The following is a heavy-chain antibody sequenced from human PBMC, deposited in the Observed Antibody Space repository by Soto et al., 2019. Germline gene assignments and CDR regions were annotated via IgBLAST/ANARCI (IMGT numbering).Heavy chain of an antibody. CDR1: GFTFRSYG. V-gene: IGHV3-30*18. J-gene: IGHJ3*02. D-gene: IGHD1-26*01. CDR3: AKGGVGSTSNAFDI. Sequence: GGSLRLSCAASGFTFRSYGMHWVRQAPAKGLEWVAVISYDGSNKYYADSVKGRFTISRDNSKNTLYLQMNSLRAEDTAVYYCAKGGVGSTSNAFDIWGQGTMVTVSS. CDR2: ISYDGSNK.